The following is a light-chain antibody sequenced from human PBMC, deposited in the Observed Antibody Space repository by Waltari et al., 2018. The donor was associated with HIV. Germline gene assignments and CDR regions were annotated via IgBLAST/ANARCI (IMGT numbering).Light chain of an antibody. CDR1: SSDVGSYNL. CDR2: EVF. Sequence: QSALTQPASVSGSIGQSITISCTGTSSDVGSYNLVSWYQHHPSKPPKLIIYEVFKQPSSVSNRFSGSKSGNTASLTVSGLQAEDETDYFCCSYAGSSIPFDGGTRLTVL. V-gene: IGLV2-23*02. CDR3: CSYAGSSIP. J-gene: IGLJ2*01.